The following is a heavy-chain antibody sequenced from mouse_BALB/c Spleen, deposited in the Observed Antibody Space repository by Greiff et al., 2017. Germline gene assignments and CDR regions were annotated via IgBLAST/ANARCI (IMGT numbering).Heavy chain of an antibody. J-gene: IGHJ4*01. Sequence: DVMLVESGGGLVQPGGSRKLSCAASGFTFSSFGMHWVRQAPEKGLEWVAYISSGSSTIYYADTVKGRFTISRDNPKNTLFLQMTSLRSEDTAMYYCARGDEDYAMDDWGQGTSVTVSS. CDR1: GFTFSSFG. V-gene: IGHV5-17*02. CDR2: ISSGSSTI. CDR3: ARGDEDYAMDD.